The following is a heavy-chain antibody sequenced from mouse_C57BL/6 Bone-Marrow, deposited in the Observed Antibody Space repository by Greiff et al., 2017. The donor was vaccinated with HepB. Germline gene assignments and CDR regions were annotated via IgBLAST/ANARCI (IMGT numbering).Heavy chain of an antibody. CDR3: TRAPLYYGNDGFAY. D-gene: IGHD2-2*01. J-gene: IGHJ3*01. CDR2: IDPETGGT. Sequence: VQLQQSGAELVRPGASVTLSCKASGYTFTDYEMHWVKQTPVHGLEWIGAIDPETGGTAYNQKFKGKAILTADKSSSSAYMELRSLTSEDSAVYYCTRAPLYYGNDGFAYWGQGTLVTVSA. CDR1: GYTFTDYE. V-gene: IGHV1-15*01.